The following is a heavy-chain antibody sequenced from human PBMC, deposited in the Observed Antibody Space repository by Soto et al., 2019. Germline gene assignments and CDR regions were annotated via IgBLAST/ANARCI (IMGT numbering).Heavy chain of an antibody. J-gene: IGHJ6*03. CDR2: INHSGST. CDR3: ARGGSSSFRYYYYMDV. Sequence: QVQLQQWGAGLLKPSETLSLTCAVYGGSFSGYYWSWIRQPPGKGLEWIGEINHSGSTNYNPSLKGRVTISVDTSKNQFSLKLSSVTAADTAVYYCARGGSSSFRYYYYMDVWGKGTTVTVSS. V-gene: IGHV4-34*01. D-gene: IGHD6-6*01. CDR1: GGSFSGYY.